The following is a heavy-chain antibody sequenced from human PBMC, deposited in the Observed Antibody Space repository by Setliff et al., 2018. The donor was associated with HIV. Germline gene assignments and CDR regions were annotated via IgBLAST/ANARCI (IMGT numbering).Heavy chain of an antibody. CDR1: GFTFSNYN. V-gene: IGHV3-21*01. CDR2: ISYDSRFI. Sequence: GGSLRLSCAASGFTFSNYNMNWVRQAPGKGLEWVSSISYDSRFIYHADSMKGRFTISRDNAKKLVYYCARDRGWQGTMVRGVWAPLDYWGQGTLVTAPQ. D-gene: IGHD3-10*01. CDR3: WAPLDY. J-gene: IGHJ4*02.